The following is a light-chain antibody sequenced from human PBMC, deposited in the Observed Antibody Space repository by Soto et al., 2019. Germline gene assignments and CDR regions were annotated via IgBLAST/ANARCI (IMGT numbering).Light chain of an antibody. CDR3: QHYNSYSEA. CDR1: QSVSSY. CDR2: DAS. J-gene: IGKJ1*01. Sequence: EIVLTQSPATLSLSLGESATLSCRASQSVSSYLAWYQQKPGQGPRLLIYDASNRATGVSARFSGSGYGTDFTLTISSLEPDDFATYYCQHYNSYSEAFGQGTKVELK. V-gene: IGKV3-11*01.